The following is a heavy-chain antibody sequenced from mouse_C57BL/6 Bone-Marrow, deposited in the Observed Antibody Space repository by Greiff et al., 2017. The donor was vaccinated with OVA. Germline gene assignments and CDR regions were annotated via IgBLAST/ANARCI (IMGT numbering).Heavy chain of an antibody. D-gene: IGHD2-3*01. V-gene: IGHV1-82*01. CDR1: GYAFSSSW. CDR2: IYPGDGDT. CDR3: ARHEDGYYASYFDY. J-gene: IGHJ2*01. Sequence: VKLVESGPELVKPGASVKISCKASGYAFSSSWMNWVKQRPGKGLEWIGRIYPGDGDTNYNGKFKGKATLTADKSSSTAYMQLSSLTSEDSAVYFCARHEDGYYASYFDYWGQGTTLIVSS.